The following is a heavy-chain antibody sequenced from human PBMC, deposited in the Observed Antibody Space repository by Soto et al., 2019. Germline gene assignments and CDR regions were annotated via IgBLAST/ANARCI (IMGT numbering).Heavy chain of an antibody. CDR3: AKTPSLHCTNGVCYTVAH. Sequence: HPGGSLRLSCAASGFTFSSYGMHWVRQAPGKGLEWVAVISYDGSNKYYADSVKGRFTISRDNSKNTLYLQMNSLRAEDTAVYYCAKTPSLHCTNGVCYTVAHWGHGTLATVSS. D-gene: IGHD2-8*01. V-gene: IGHV3-30*18. CDR2: ISYDGSNK. J-gene: IGHJ4*01. CDR1: GFTFSSYG.